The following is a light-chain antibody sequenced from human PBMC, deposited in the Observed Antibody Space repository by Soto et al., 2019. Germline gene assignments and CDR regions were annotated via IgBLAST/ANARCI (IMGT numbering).Light chain of an antibody. CDR1: QTISSW. Sequence: DIQMTQSPSTLSGSVGDRVTITCRASQTISSWLAWYQQKPGKAPKLLIYKASTLKSGVPSRFSCSGSGTEFTLTISSLPPAEFATYYCQHYNSYSEAFGHGTKVYLK. CDR2: KAS. J-gene: IGKJ1*01. V-gene: IGKV1-5*03. CDR3: QHYNSYSEA.